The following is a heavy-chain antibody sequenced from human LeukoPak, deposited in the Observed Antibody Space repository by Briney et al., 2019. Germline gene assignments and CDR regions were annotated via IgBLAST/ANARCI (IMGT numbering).Heavy chain of an antibody. CDR1: GFTFSNYY. CDR3: AKGGPCTSCYHPGHNWFDP. D-gene: IGHD2-2*01. J-gene: IGHJ5*02. V-gene: IGHV3-11*04. CDR2: ISSSGSLI. Sequence: GGSLRLSCAASGFTFSNYYMSWIRQAPGKGLQWVSYISSSGSLIYYADSVKGRFTISRDNSKNTLYLQMNSLRAEDTAVYYCAKGGPCTSCYHPGHNWFDPWGQGTLVTVSS.